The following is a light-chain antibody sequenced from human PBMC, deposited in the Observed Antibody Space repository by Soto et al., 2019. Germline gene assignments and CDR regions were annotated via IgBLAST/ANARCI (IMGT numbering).Light chain of an antibody. CDR2: DAS. CDR3: QHHYSIPLT. J-gene: IGKJ4*01. Sequence: ESVLTPVPAALSLYPGERATLSCRAGQSVGSSLAWYQQKPGQAPRLLIYDASNKATGIPARFSGSGSGTDFTLTISSLGPDDFAVYYCQHHYSIPLTSVGGTKV. CDR1: QSVGSS. V-gene: IGKV3-11*01.